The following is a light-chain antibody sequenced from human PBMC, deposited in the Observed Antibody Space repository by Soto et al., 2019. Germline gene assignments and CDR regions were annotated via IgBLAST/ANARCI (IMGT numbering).Light chain of an antibody. CDR2: AAS. J-gene: IGKJ3*01. CDR3: QNYNSAPLT. V-gene: IGKV1-27*01. Sequence: DIQMTQSPSSLSASVEDTVTITCRTSQGINNYLAWYQQKPGKAPKLLIFAASTLQSGVPSRFSGSGSGTDFTLTISSLQPEDVATYYCQNYNSAPLTLGPGTKVDIK. CDR1: QGINNY.